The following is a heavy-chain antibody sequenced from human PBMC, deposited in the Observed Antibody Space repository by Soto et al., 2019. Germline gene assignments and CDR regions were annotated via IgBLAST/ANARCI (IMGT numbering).Heavy chain of an antibody. V-gene: IGHV1-2*04. CDR3: ARAIDGHSSGPDY. D-gene: IGHD6-19*01. J-gene: IGHJ4*02. CDR1: GYTFTGYY. CDR2: INPNSGGT. Sequence: ASVKVSCKASGYTFTGYYMHWVRQAPGQGLEWMGWINPNSGGTNYAQKFQGWVTMTRDTSISTAYMELSRLRSDDTAVYYCARAIDGHSSGPDYWGQGTLVTVSS.